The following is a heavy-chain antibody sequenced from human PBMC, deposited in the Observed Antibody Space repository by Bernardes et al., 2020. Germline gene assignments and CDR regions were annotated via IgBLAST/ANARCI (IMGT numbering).Heavy chain of an antibody. D-gene: IGHD6-6*01. Sequence: GGSLRLSCAASGFTLSSHAMSWVRQAPGKGLEWVCTISGSGFNTYYLDSVRGRFTISRDKPSNTVYLQMNSLRAEDTALYYCAKGAPPGQIVPVGYFRQWGQGTLVTVSS. V-gene: IGHV3-23*01. CDR1: GFTLSSHA. J-gene: IGHJ1*01. CDR3: AKGAPPGQIVPVGYFRQ. CDR2: ISGSGFNT.